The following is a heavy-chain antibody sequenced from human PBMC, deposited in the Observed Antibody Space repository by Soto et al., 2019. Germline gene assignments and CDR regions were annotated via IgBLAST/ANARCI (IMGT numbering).Heavy chain of an antibody. V-gene: IGHV4-39*01. Sequence: SETLSLTCTVSGGSISSSSYYWGWIRQPPGKGLEWIGSIYYSGSTYYNPSLKSRVTISVDTSKNQSSLKLSSVTAADTAVYYCARSLYYDFWSGYYHHDAFDIWGQGTMVTVSS. D-gene: IGHD3-3*01. J-gene: IGHJ3*02. CDR2: IYYSGST. CDR1: GGSISSSSYY. CDR3: ARSLYYDFWSGYYHHDAFDI.